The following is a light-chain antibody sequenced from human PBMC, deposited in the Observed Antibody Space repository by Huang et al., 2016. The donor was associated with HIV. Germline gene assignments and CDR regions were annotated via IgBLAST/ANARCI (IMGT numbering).Light chain of an antibody. CDR2: GAS. J-gene: IGKJ2*01. V-gene: IGKV3-15*01. Sequence: EIVLTQSPATLSVSPGERATLSCRASQSVSSNLAWFQQKPGQAPRLLIYGASTRATGIPARFSGTGSGTAFTLTISSLQSEDSAVYYCQQYNNWPRTFGQGTKLEIK. CDR3: QQYNNWPRT. CDR1: QSVSSN.